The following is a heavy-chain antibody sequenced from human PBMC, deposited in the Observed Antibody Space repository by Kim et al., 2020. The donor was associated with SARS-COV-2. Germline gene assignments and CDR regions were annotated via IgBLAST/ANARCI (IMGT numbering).Heavy chain of an antibody. D-gene: IGHD3-10*01. J-gene: IGHJ1*01. CDR2: IYYSGST. CDR3: ARDTRFGELSD. CDR1: GGSISSYY. V-gene: IGHV4-59*01. Sequence: SETLSLTCTVSGGSISSYYWSWIRQPPGKGLEWIGYIYYSGSTNYNPSLKSRVTISVDTSKNQFSLKLSSVTAADTAVYYCARDTRFGELSDWGQGTLVTVSS.